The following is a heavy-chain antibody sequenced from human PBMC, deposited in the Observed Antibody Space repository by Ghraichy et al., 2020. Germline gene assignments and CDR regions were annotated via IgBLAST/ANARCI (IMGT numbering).Heavy chain of an antibody. J-gene: IGHJ3*02. CDR2: LQSGGST. D-gene: IGHD1-26*01. Sequence: GGSLRLSCAASGFTVSRNYMSWVRQAPGKGLEWVSILQSGGSTYYADSVKGRFTISRDNSKNTLYLQMNSLRAEDTAVYHCARGGALDIWGQVTMVTVSS. CDR3: ARGGALDI. CDR1: GFTVSRNY. V-gene: IGHV3-53*01.